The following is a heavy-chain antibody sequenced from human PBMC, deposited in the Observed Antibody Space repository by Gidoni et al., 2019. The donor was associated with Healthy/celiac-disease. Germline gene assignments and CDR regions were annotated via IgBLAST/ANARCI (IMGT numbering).Heavy chain of an antibody. V-gene: IGHV4-4*03. D-gene: IGHD3-22*01. CDR2: IYHSGST. J-gene: IGHJ4*02. CDR3: AREGVWDSSGSIDY. Sequence: QFQLQESGPGLVTPPGTLSLPSAASGGSISSGNWSSWVRQPPGKGLEWHGEIYHSGSTNYNPSLKSRVTITVDKSKNQCSLKLSSVTAADTAVYYCAREGVWDSSGSIDYWGQGTLVTVSS. CDR1: GGSISSGNW.